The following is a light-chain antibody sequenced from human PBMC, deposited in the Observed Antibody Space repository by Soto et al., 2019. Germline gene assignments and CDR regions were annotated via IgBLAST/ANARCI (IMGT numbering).Light chain of an antibody. Sequence: DIHMTQSPSTLSASVGDRVTITCRARQSISLWVAWYQQKPGRAPNLLIYKTSSLETGVPSRFSGSGSGTELTLTISSLQPDDFATYYCQHYKDYSWTFGQGTKVEVK. V-gene: IGKV1-5*03. CDR1: QSISLW. CDR3: QHYKDYSWT. J-gene: IGKJ1*01. CDR2: KTS.